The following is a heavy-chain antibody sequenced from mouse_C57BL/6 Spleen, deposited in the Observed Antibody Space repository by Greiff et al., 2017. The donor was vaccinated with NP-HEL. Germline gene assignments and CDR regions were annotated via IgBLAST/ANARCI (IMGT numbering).Heavy chain of an antibody. CDR1: GYSITSGYY. D-gene: IGHD1-1*01. Sequence: EVQLQESGPGLVKPSQSLSLTCSVTGYSITSGYYWNWIRQFPGNKLEWMGYISYDGSNNYNPSLKNRISITRDTSKNQFFLKLNSVTTEDTATYYCARERYYGLDYWGQGTTLTVSS. CDR3: ARERYYGLDY. CDR2: ISYDGSN. J-gene: IGHJ2*01. V-gene: IGHV3-6*01.